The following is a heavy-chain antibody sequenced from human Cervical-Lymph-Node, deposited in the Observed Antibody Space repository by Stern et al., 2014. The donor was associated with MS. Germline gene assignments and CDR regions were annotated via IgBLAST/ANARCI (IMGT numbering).Heavy chain of an antibody. V-gene: IGHV3-49*05. CDR3: TRGVTIFGVVGGAFDP. CDR2: IRSKAYGGTT. J-gene: IGHJ5*02. CDR1: GFTFGDYA. Sequence: EVQLLESGGGLVKPGRSLRLSCSASGFTFGDYAMSWFRQAPGKGLEWVGFIRSKAYGGTTEYAASVKGRFTISRDDSKSIAYLQMNSLKTEDTAVYYCTRGVTIFGVVGGAFDPWGQGTLVTVSS. D-gene: IGHD3-3*01.